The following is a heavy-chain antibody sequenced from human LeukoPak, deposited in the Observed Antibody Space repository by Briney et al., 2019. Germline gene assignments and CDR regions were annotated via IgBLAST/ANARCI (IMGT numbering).Heavy chain of an antibody. CDR1: GYTFTGYY. D-gene: IGHD3-3*01. CDR3: ARDHNDFWSGAYYYYYMDA. Sequence: ASVKVSCKASGYTFTGYYIHWVRQAPGQGLEWMGRINPNSGGTEYALKFQGRVTMTRDTSISTAYMELTNLGSDDTAVYYCARDHNDFWSGAYYYYYMDAWGKGTTVTVS. V-gene: IGHV1-2*02. CDR2: INPNSGGT. J-gene: IGHJ6*03.